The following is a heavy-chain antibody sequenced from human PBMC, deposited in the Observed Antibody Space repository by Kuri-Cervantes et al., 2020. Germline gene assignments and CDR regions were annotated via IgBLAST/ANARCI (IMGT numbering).Heavy chain of an antibody. V-gene: IGHV4-59*08. D-gene: IGHD6-13*01. J-gene: IGHJ4*02. CDR3: ARHRPYSSSLDY. Sequence: SETLSLTCTVSGGSISSYYWSWIRQPPGKGLEWIGYIYYSGSTNYNPSLKSRVTISVDTSKNQFSLKLSSVTAADTAVYYCARHRPYSSSLDYWGQGTLVTVSS. CDR2: IYYSGST. CDR1: GGSISSYY.